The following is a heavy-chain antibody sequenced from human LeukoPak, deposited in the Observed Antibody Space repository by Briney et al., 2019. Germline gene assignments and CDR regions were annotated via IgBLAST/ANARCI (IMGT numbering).Heavy chain of an antibody. J-gene: IGHJ5*02. CDR1: GYTFTSYY. CDR3: ARDNSVGDTAWWFDP. CDR2: INPSGSST. Sequence: ASVKVSCKASGYTFTSYYMHWVRQAPGQGLKWMGLINPSGSSTSYAQKFQGRVSLTRDMSTSTDYMELSSLRSEDTAVYYCARDNSVGDTAWWFDPWGQGTLVTVSS. V-gene: IGHV1-46*01. D-gene: IGHD1-26*01.